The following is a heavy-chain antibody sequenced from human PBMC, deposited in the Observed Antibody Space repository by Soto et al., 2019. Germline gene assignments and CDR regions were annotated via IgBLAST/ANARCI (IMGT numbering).Heavy chain of an antibody. J-gene: IGHJ6*02. Sequence: EVQLLESGGGLVQPGGSLRLSCAVSGFPFTSYTMSWVRQVPGRGLEWVSAISSGSDYIYYADSVKGRFPTSRDNAKNSLYLQMNSLRAEDTAVYYCARVYCSSSSCGMDVWGQGTTVTVSS. V-gene: IGHV3-21*01. CDR3: ARVYCSSSSCGMDV. CDR2: ISSGSDYI. CDR1: GFPFTSYT. D-gene: IGHD2-2*01.